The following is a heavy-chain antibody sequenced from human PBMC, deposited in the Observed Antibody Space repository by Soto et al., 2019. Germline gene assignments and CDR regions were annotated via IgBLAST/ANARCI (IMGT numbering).Heavy chain of an antibody. CDR1: GFTFSSHW. D-gene: IGHD1-1*01. CDR3: ARGDNPEY. V-gene: IGHV3-7*01. J-gene: IGHJ4*02. CDR2: INEDGSEK. Sequence: EVQLVESGGGLVQPGGSLRLSCAASGFTFSSHWMTWVRQAPGKGLEWVANINEDGSEKYYMDSVKGRFTISRDNAQNSLYLQMNSLRAEDTAVFYCARGDNPEYWGQGTLVTVSS.